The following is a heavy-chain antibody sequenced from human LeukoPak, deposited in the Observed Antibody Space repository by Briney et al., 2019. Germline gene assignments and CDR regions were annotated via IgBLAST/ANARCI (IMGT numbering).Heavy chain of an antibody. CDR2: INHSGSY. Sequence: PSETLSLTCTVSGGSMSGRHYYWAWIRQPPGKGLEGMGEINHSGSYNYNPSLKSRATISIDTSKNQFSLKMTSVTAADTAVYYCARVPNSVILPGLRPGYSGYDSRRAVRPFDYWGQGTLVTVSS. CDR3: ARVPNSVILPGLRPGYSGYDSRRAVRPFDY. V-gene: IGHV4-39*07. CDR1: GGSMSGRHYY. J-gene: IGHJ4*02. D-gene: IGHD5-12*01.